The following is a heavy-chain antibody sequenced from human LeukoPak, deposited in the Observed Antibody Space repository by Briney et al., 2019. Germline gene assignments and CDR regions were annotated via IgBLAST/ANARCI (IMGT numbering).Heavy chain of an antibody. D-gene: IGHD3-22*01. CDR1: GCSISSYY. J-gene: IGHJ2*01. CDR2: INYSGST. V-gene: IGHV4-59*01. Sequence: SETLSLTCNVSGCSISSYYWSWIRQPPGKGLEWMGYINYSGSTNYTPTLQSRVTISGDTSKNTVSLKLSSVTAADTAVYYCAGSHQYYYDSSGRSLGIVDLWGRGTLVTVSS. CDR3: AGSHQYYYDSSGRSLGIVDL.